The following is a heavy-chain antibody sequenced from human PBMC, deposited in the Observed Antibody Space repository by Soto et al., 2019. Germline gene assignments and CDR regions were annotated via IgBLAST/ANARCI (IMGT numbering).Heavy chain of an antibody. J-gene: IGHJ5*02. D-gene: IGHD6-6*01. CDR2: ISWNSGSI. CDR3: AKDMVRMVAARGFSNWFDP. CDR1: GFTFDDYA. V-gene: IGHV3-9*01. Sequence: GGSLRLSCAASGFTFDDYAMHWVRQAPGKGLEWVSGISWNSGSIGYADSVKGRFTISRDNAKNSLYLQMNSLRAEDTALYYCAKDMVRMVAARGFSNWFDPWGQGTLVTVSS.